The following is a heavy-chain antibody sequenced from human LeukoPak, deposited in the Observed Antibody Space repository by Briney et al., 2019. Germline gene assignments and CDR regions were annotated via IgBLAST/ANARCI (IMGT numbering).Heavy chain of an antibody. V-gene: IGHV3-30*02. CDR1: GFTFSSYE. J-gene: IGHJ4*02. CDR2: IRYDGSNK. Sequence: QAGGSLRLSCAASGFTFSSYEMNWVRQAPGKGLEWVASIRYDGSNKYYADSVKGRFTISRDNSKNTLYLQMNSLRAEDTAVYYCAKDHSSGWPYCFPYWGQGTLVTVSS. CDR3: AKDHSSGWPYCFPY. D-gene: IGHD6-19*01.